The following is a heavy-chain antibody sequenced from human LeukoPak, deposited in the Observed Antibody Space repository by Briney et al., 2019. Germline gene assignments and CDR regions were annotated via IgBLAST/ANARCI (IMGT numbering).Heavy chain of an antibody. CDR2: INPNSGGT. D-gene: IGHD6-13*01. Sequence: GASVKVSCKASGYTFTGYYMHWVRQAPGQGLEWMGWINPNSGGTNYAQKFQGWVTMTRDTSISTAYMELSRLRSDDTAVYYCARARYSSSWYTYWGQGTLVTVSS. CDR3: ARARYSSSWYTY. J-gene: IGHJ4*02. CDR1: GYTFTGYY. V-gene: IGHV1-2*04.